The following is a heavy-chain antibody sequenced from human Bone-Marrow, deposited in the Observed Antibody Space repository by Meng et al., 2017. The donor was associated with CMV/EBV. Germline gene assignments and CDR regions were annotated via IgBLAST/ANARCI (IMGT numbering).Heavy chain of an antibody. CDR2: INPNSGGT. V-gene: IGHV1-2*02. J-gene: IGHJ6*02. D-gene: IGHD2-2*02. CDR3: ARDLPAAIRTDYYYYYGMDV. Sequence: ASVKVSCKASGYTFTDYYMHWVRQAPGQGLEWMGGINPNSGGTDYAQKFQGRVTMTRDTSISTAYMELSRLRSDDTAVYYCARDLPAAIRTDYYYYYGMDVWGQGTTVTVSS. CDR1: GYTFTDYY.